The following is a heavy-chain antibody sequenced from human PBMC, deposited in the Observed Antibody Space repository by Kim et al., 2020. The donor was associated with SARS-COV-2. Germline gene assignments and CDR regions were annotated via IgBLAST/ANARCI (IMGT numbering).Heavy chain of an antibody. Sequence: SETLSLTCTVSGGSISSYYWSWIRQPPGKGLEWIGFIYYSGSTNYNPSPKSRVTISVDTSKNQFSLKLSSGTAAATAVYYCARHMGNYYGSGSNYYGMDVWGQGTTVTVSS. V-gene: IGHV4-59*08. CDR1: GGSISSYY. CDR3: ARHMGNYYGSGSNYYGMDV. CDR2: IYYSGST. J-gene: IGHJ6*02. D-gene: IGHD3-10*01.